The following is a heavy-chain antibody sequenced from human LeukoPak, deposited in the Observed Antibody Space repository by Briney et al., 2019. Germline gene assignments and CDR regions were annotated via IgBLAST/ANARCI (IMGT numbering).Heavy chain of an antibody. J-gene: IGHJ4*02. V-gene: IGHV1-58*02. CDR1: GFTFTSSA. D-gene: IGHD5-18*01. CDR2: IVVGSGNT. Sequence: SVKVSCKASGFTFTSSAMQWVRQARGQRLEWIGSIVVGSGNTNYAQKFQERVTITSDMSTSTAYMELSSLRSEDTAVYYCAAGYSYGALNWGQGTLVTVSS. CDR3: AAGYSYGALN.